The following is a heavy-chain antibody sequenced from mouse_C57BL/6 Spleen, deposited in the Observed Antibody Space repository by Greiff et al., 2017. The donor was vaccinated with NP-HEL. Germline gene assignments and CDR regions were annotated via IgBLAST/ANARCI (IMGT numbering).Heavy chain of an antibody. J-gene: IGHJ1*03. D-gene: IGHD1-1*01. Sequence: ESGPGILQPSQTLSLTCSFSGFSLSTFGMGVGWIRQPSGKGLEWLAHIWWDDDQYYNPALKSRLTISKDTSNNQGILKIAKVDTADTATYDCAGSRSTVGAHWYFDVWGTGTTVTVSA. CDR3: AGSRSTVGAHWYFDV. CDR1: GFSLSTFGMG. CDR2: IWWDDDQ. V-gene: IGHV8-8*01.